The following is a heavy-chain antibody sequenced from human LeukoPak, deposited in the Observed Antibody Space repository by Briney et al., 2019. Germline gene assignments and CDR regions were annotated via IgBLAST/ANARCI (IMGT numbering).Heavy chain of an antibody. CDR3: VKVFRTIPVAGTTFYYFYMDV. CDR2: ISGSSDNT. Sequence: GGSLRLSCAASGFTFSNAWMSWVRQAPGKGLEWVSSISGSSDNTYYADSVKGRFTISRDNSKDTLYLQMNSLRAEDTAVYFCVKVFRTIPVAGTTFYYFYMDVWGEGTTVTVSS. V-gene: IGHV3-23*01. CDR1: GFTFSNAW. D-gene: IGHD6-19*01. J-gene: IGHJ6*03.